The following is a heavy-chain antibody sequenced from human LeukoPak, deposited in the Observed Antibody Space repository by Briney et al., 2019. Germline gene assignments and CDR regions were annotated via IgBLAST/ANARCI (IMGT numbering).Heavy chain of an antibody. CDR2: INHSGST. D-gene: IGHD5-12*01. CDR1: GGSFSGYY. J-gene: IGHJ3*02. Sequence: PSETLSLTCAVYGGSFSGYYWSWIRQPPGKGLEWIGEINHSGSTNYNPSLKSRVTISVDTSKNQFSLKLSSVTAADTAVYYCARGRSGGWLQLRAFDIWGQGTMVTVSS. CDR3: ARGRSGGWLQLRAFDI. V-gene: IGHV4-34*01.